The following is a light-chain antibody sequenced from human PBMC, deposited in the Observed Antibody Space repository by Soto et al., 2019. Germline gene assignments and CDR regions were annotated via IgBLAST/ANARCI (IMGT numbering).Light chain of an antibody. CDR3: QKYDRTPWT. CDR1: QGVRNY. CDR2: GAS. V-gene: IGKV1-27*01. Sequence: DIQMTLTPSSLSASVGDRVTITCRASQGVRNYLAWYQQKPGKVPKLLIYGASTLQSGVPSRFSGSGSGTDFTLTISSLQPEDVATYYCQKYDRTPWTFGQGTKVDIK. J-gene: IGKJ1*01.